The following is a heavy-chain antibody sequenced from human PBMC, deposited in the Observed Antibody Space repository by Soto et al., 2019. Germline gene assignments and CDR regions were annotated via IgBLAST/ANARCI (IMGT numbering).Heavy chain of an antibody. Sequence: QVQLVQSGAEVKKPGASVKVSCKASGYTFTGYYMHWVRQAPGQGLEWMGWINPNSGGTNYAQKFQGRVTMTRDTSISTASMELSRLRSDDTAVYYCARMYSSSAGGLDFYYGMDVGGQGTTVTVSS. CDR1: GYTFTGYY. CDR2: INPNSGGT. J-gene: IGHJ6*02. CDR3: ARMYSSSAGGLDFYYGMDV. D-gene: IGHD6-6*01. V-gene: IGHV1-2*02.